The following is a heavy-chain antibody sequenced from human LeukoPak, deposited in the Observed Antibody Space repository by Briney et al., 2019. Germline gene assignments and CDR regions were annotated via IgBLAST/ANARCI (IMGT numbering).Heavy chain of an antibody. V-gene: IGHV4-59*01. CDR2: IYYTGST. J-gene: IGHJ4*02. CDR1: GGSIDSYY. Sequence: SETLSLTCTVSGGSIDSYYWSWIRQPPGKGLEWIGYIYYTGSTEYHPSLKSRVTISLDTSKNQFSLKLTSVTAADTAVYYCARVYQSAEYYFDYRGQGNLVSVSS. CDR3: ARVYQSAEYYFDY. D-gene: IGHD2-2*01.